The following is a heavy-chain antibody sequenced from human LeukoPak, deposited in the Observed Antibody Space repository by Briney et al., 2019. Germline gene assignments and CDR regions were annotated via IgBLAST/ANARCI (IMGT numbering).Heavy chain of an antibody. Sequence: PSETLSLTCTVSGGSISSYYWSWIRQPPGKGLEWIGYIYYSGSTNYNPSLKSRVTISVDTSKNQSSLKLSSVTAADTAVYYCAGTAAAPKTWGQGTLVTASS. D-gene: IGHD6-13*01. CDR2: IYYSGST. CDR1: GGSISSYY. J-gene: IGHJ4*02. V-gene: IGHV4-59*01. CDR3: AGTAAAPKT.